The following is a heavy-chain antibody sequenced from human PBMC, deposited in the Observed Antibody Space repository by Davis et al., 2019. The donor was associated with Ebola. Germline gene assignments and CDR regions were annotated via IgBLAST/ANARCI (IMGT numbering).Heavy chain of an antibody. CDR2: ISSDSDYI. CDR1: GFTFSTYS. J-gene: IGHJ3*02. D-gene: IGHD3-10*01. V-gene: IGHV3-21*01. Sequence: GESLKISCAASGFTFSTYSMSWVRQAPVKGLEWVSSISSDSDYIYYADSAKGRFTISRDNAKNSLLLQMDSLTAEDTAVYYCARERGPYILGWFEPFDIWGQGTRVTVSS. CDR3: ARERGPYILGWFEPFDI.